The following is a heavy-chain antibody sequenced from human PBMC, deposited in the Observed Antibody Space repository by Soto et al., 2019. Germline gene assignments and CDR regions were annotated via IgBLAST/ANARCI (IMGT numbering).Heavy chain of an antibody. V-gene: IGHV4-59*01. Sequence: SETLSLTCTVSGGSISSYYWSWIRQPPGKGLEWIGYIYYSGSTNYNPSLKSRVTISADTSKNQFSLKLSSVTAADTAVYYCASLTGDYYYYYYMDVWGKGTTVTVSS. CDR2: IYYSGST. CDR3: ASLTGDYYYYYYMDV. CDR1: GGSISSYY. J-gene: IGHJ6*03. D-gene: IGHD7-27*01.